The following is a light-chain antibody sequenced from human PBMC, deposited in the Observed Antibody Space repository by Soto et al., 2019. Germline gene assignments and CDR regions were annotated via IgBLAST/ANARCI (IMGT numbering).Light chain of an antibody. V-gene: IGKV1-5*01. CDR3: QQANSFPLT. CDR1: QSISAW. J-gene: IGKJ4*01. CDR2: DAS. Sequence: DIQMTQSPSTLSATAGDRVTITCRASQSISAWLAWYQQKPGKAPKLLIYDASNLESGVPSRFSGSGSGTEFTLTISNLQPDDFATYYCQQANSFPLTFGGGNKVDI.